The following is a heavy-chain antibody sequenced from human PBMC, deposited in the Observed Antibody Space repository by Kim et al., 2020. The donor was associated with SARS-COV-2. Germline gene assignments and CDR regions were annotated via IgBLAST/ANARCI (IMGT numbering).Heavy chain of an antibody. D-gene: IGHD3-10*01. CDR2: IWYDGSNK. Sequence: GGSLRLSCAASGFTFSSYGMHWVRQAPGKGLEWVAVIWYDGSNKYYADSVKGRFTISRDNSKNTLYLQMNSLRAEDTAVYYCARDLPYGSGSYPSDYWGQGTLVTVSS. J-gene: IGHJ4*02. CDR1: GFTFSSYG. V-gene: IGHV3-33*01. CDR3: ARDLPYGSGSYPSDY.